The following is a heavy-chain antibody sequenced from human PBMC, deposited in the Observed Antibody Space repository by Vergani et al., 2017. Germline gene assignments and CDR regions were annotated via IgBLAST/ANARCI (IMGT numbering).Heavy chain of an antibody. CDR2: IKQNVSED. D-gene: IGHD5-24*01. Sequence: EVLLVESGGDLVQPGGSLSLSCEASGFNFQIFWMGWVRQIAEKVLEWVANIKQNVSEDYYVDSLKGRFTFTRDNAKKFIYLQMNSLRADDTAVYYCVRGGLATIYNWFDPWGQGTRVTVSS. CDR1: GFNFQIFW. CDR3: VRGGLATIYNWFDP. V-gene: IGHV3-7*01. J-gene: IGHJ5*01.